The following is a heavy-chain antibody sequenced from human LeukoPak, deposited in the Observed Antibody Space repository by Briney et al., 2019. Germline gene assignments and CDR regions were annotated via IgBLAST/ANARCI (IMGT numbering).Heavy chain of an antibody. CDR2: IYHSGST. V-gene: IGHV4-38-2*02. D-gene: IGHD2-2*01. CDR3: ARASLHCSSTSCYILYSSGFDY. CDR1: GYSISSGYY. Sequence: PSETLSLTCTVSGYSISSGYYWGWIRPPPGKGLEWIGSIYHSGSTYSNPSLKSRVTISVDTSKNQFSLKLSSVTAADTAVYYCARASLHCSSTSCYILYSSGFDYWGQGTLVTVSS. J-gene: IGHJ4*02.